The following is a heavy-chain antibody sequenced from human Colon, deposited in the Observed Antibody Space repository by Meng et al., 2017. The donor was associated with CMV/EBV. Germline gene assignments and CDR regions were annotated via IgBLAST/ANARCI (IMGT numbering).Heavy chain of an antibody. CDR3: AKDFDRVMEQYYGMDV. Sequence: GGSLRLSCAASGFTFSNYAMIWVRQAPGKGLEWVSMIYGGSSSTYYADSVRGRFTVSRDDSKNTLYLQMNGLRVEDTAVYYCAKDFDRVMEQYYGMDVWGQGTTVTVSS. CDR1: GFTFSNYA. V-gene: IGHV3-23*03. J-gene: IGHJ6*02. CDR2: IYGGSSST. D-gene: IGHD2-21*01.